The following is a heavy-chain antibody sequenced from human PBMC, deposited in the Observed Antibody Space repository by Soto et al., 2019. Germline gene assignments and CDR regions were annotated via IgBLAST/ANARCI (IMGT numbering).Heavy chain of an antibody. J-gene: IGHJ4*02. CDR3: VVSRGGWAFRY. Sequence: QVLLVQSGAEVKKPGASVKVSCEASGYTFTTYDMHWVRQAPGQSLEWMGSISTNNGYAKYSETFQGRATFTRDTSASTGYMELSSLISGDTTVYYCVVSRGGWAFRYWGQGPLVSVSS. CDR2: ISTNNGYA. V-gene: IGHV1-3*04. CDR1: GYTFTTYD. D-gene: IGHD6-19*01.